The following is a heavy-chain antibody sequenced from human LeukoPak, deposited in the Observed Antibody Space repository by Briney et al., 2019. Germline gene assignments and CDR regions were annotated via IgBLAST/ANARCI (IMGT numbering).Heavy chain of an antibody. CDR1: GYTFTSYY. D-gene: IGHD2-15*01. CDR2: FNPSYGST. J-gene: IGHJ3*02. Sequence: ASVKLSCKASGYTFTSYYIHWVRHAPGQGLELMGIFNPSYGSTSYAQKFQGRLTMTRDMSTSTVYMELSSLRSEDTAVYYCARDWGYCSGGSCYRGAFDIWGQGTMVTVSS. CDR3: ARDWGYCSGGSCYRGAFDI. V-gene: IGHV1-46*01.